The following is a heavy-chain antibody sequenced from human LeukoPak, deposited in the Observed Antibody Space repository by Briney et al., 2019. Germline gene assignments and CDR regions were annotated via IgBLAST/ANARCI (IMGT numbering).Heavy chain of an antibody. J-gene: IGHJ6*03. D-gene: IGHD5-18*01. CDR1: GFTFSTYA. CDR3: AKGLIPLWYVPYYYYMDV. Sequence: PGGSLRLSCAASGFTFSTYAMSWVRQAPGKGLEWVSGMRVSGGRTDYADSGKGRFTISRDNSKDTLYLQMNSLTAADTAVYYCAKGLIPLWYVPYYYYMDVWGTGTTVTASS. CDR2: MRVSGGRT. V-gene: IGHV3-23*01.